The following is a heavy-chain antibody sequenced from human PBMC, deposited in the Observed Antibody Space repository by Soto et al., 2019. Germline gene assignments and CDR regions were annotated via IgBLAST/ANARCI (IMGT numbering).Heavy chain of an antibody. V-gene: IGHV1-18*04. D-gene: IGHD5-12*01. CDR1: GYTFTSYG. CDR3: ARRRRGYSGYDHIYYYYYGMDV. Sequence: QVPLVQSGAEVKKPGASVRVSCKASGYTFTSYGISWVRQAPGQGLEWMGWISAYNGNTNYAQKLQGRVTMTTDTSTSTAYMELRSLRSDDTAVYYCARRRRGYSGYDHIYYYYYGMDVWGQGTTVTVSS. J-gene: IGHJ6*02. CDR2: ISAYNGNT.